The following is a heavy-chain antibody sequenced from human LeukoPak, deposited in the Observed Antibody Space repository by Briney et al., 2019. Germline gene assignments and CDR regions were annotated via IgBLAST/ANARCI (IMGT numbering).Heavy chain of an antibody. V-gene: IGHV1-3*04. CDR3: ARDRSSFTYAFDI. Sequence: SVKVSFKASGYAFTIYAIRWVRHGPGQGLEWMGWISTYNDDRKYSPKFQGTVTITTDTSASTAYLELSSLRSEDTAVYYCARDRSSFTYAFDIWGQGTMVTVSS. CDR2: ISTYNDDR. D-gene: IGHD6-6*01. CDR1: GYAFTIYA. J-gene: IGHJ3*02.